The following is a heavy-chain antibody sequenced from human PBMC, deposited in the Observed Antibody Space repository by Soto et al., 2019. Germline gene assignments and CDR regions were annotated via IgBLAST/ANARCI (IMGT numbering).Heavy chain of an antibody. CDR3: AREDDGGDRDYYGLDV. D-gene: IGHD2-21*02. J-gene: IGHJ6*02. CDR2: IHYSGSI. CDR1: GGSISYEYYH. Sequence: PSETLSLTCTVSGGSISYEYYHWTWIRQSPGKGLEWIGYIHYSGSIIYNPSFKSRVNISVDTSKNQFSLQLSSVTAADTAVYFCAREDDGGDRDYYGLDVWGQGTTVTAP. V-gene: IGHV4-30-4*08.